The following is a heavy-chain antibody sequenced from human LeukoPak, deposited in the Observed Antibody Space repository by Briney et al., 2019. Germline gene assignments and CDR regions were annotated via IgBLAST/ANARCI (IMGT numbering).Heavy chain of an antibody. CDR1: GGSISSYY. CDR3: ARGQSDSSGWIDY. J-gene: IGHJ4*02. CDR2: IYYSGST. D-gene: IGHD6-19*01. V-gene: IGHV4-59*12. Sequence: SETLSLTCTVSGGSISSYYWSWIRQPPGKGLEWIGYIYYSGSTNYNPSLKSRVTISVDTSKNQFSLKLSSVTAADTAVYYCARGQSDSSGWIDYWGQGTLVTVSS.